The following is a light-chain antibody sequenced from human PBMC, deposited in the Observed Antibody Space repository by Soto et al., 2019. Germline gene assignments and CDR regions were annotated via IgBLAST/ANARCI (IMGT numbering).Light chain of an antibody. CDR1: QSVTGSY. V-gene: IGKV3-20*01. CDR3: QQYGSSPPT. Sequence: EIVLTQSPGTLSLSPGEGATLSCRASQSVTGSYLAWYQQKPGQAPRLLIYGASTRATGIPDKFSGSGSGTDFTHTISRLEPEDFEVYCWQQYGSSPPTFGQGTKVEMK. J-gene: IGKJ1*01. CDR2: GAS.